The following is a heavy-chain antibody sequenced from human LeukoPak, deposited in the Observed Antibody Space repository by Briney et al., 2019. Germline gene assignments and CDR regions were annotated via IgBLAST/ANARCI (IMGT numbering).Heavy chain of an antibody. CDR1: GLTFRDYW. Sequence: PGGSLRLSCAASGLTFRDYWMSWVRQAPGKGLEWVANIKQDGSEKYYVDSVKGRFTISRDNAKNSLYLQMNSLRAEDTAVYYCALGWHYFDYWGQGTLVTVSS. D-gene: IGHD7-27*01. V-gene: IGHV3-7*01. J-gene: IGHJ4*02. CDR3: ALGWHYFDY. CDR2: IKQDGSEK.